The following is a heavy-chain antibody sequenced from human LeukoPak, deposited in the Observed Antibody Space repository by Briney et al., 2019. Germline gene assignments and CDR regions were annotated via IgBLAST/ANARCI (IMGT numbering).Heavy chain of an antibody. CDR3: AREPPASGYFDY. V-gene: IGHV1-46*01. CDR1: GYTFTSYY. CDR2: IDPSDGGT. Sequence: ASVEVSCKASGYTFTSYYMHWVRQAPGQGLEWMGIIDPSDGGTSYAQKFQGRVTMTRDTSTSTVYMELSSLRSEDTAVYHCAREPPASGYFDYWGQGSLATVSS. J-gene: IGHJ4*02.